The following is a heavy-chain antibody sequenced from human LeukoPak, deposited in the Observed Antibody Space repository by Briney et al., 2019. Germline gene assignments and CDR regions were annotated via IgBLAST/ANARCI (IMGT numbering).Heavy chain of an antibody. Sequence: GGSLRLSCAASGFTLSSYAMSWVRQAPGEGLECVSTINYSGSTTYYADSVKGRFTISRDNSKNTLYLQMRSLRPEDTAVYYCAKDRVTSGWYAYDHWGQGTQVTVSS. D-gene: IGHD6-19*01. CDR1: GFTLSSYA. CDR2: INYSGSTT. CDR3: AKDRVTSGWYAYDH. J-gene: IGHJ4*02. V-gene: IGHV3-23*01.